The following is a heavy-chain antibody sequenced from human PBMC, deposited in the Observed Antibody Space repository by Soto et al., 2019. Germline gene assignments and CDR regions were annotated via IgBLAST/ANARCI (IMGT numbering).Heavy chain of an antibody. J-gene: IGHJ4*02. D-gene: IGHD2-15*01. CDR2: IWYDGSNK. V-gene: IGHV3-33*01. CDR3: AREGVVVAAIDY. Sequence: QVQLVESGGGVVQPGRSLRLSCAASGFTFSSYGMHWVRQAPGKGLEWVAVIWYDGSNKYYADSVKGRFTISRDNSKNTLYLQMNSLRAEDTAVYYCAREGVVVAAIDYWGQGTLVTVSS. CDR1: GFTFSSYG.